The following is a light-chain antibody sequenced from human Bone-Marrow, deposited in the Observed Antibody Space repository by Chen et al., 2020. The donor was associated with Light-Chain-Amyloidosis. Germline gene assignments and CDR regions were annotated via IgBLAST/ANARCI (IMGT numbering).Light chain of an antibody. CDR3: QSTLSSGSSCV. V-gene: IGLV3-25*03. CDR1: TLSNQF. CDR2: KDT. J-gene: IGLJ3*02. Sequence: SYDTTQPPSLSVSPAQTAMITCSGDTLSNQFAFWYQQKPVQAPILVIYKDTKRPPGVTGRFSGSNSGKIVTLTSSGVQAEDEADYYWQSTLSSGSSCVFGGGTKLTVL.